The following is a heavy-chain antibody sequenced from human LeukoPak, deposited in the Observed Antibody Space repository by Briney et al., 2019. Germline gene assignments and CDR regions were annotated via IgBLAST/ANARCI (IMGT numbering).Heavy chain of an antibody. D-gene: IGHD3-10*01. Sequence: SETLSLTCTVSGGSISNYYWSWIRQPPGKGLEWIGHVYYSGATKYNPSLKSRITISVDTSKNQFSLMLSSVTAADTAVYYCARFGITVVRGGKYYFDYWGQGTLVTVSS. J-gene: IGHJ4*02. CDR3: ARFGITVVRGGKYYFDY. V-gene: IGHV4-59*08. CDR1: GGSISNYY. CDR2: VYYSGAT.